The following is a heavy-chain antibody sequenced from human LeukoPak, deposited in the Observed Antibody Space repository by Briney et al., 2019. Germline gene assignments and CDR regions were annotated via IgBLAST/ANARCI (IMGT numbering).Heavy chain of an antibody. J-gene: IGHJ4*02. V-gene: IGHV1-69*04. Sequence: SVKVSCKASGGTFSSYAISWVRQAPGQGLEWMGRIIPILGIANYAQKFQGRVTITADKSTSTAYMELSSLRSEDTAVYYCARASYYYDSSGYPGYYFDYWGQGTLVTVSS. D-gene: IGHD3-22*01. CDR2: IIPILGIA. CDR3: ARASYYYDSSGYPGYYFDY. CDR1: GGTFSSYA.